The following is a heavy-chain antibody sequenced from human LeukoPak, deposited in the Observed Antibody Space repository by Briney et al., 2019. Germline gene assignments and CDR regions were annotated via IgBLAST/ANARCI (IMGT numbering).Heavy chain of an antibody. D-gene: IGHD3-10*01. Sequence: GGSLRLSCAASGFTFSSYSMNWVRQAPGKGLEWVGRIKSKTDGGTTDYAAPVKGRFTISRDDSKNTLYLQMNSLKTEDTAVYYCTTAGPITMVRGVPDYWGQGTLVTVSS. V-gene: IGHV3-15*01. CDR2: IKSKTDGGTT. J-gene: IGHJ4*02. CDR3: TTAGPITMVRGVPDY. CDR1: GFTFSSYS.